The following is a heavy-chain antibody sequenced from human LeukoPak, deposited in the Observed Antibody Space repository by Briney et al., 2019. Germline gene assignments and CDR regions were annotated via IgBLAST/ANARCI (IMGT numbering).Heavy chain of an antibody. J-gene: IGHJ3*01. Sequence: PSETLSLTCTVSGGSISSSSYYWGWIRQPPGTGLEWIGSIYYSGSTYYNPSLKSRVTISVDTSKNQFSLKLSSVTAADTAVYYCARGGLIRGTLNSLIAFDLWGQGIMVTVSS. CDR2: IYYSGST. CDR1: GGSISSSSYY. CDR3: ARGGLIRGTLNSLIAFDL. D-gene: IGHD3-10*01. V-gene: IGHV4-39*01.